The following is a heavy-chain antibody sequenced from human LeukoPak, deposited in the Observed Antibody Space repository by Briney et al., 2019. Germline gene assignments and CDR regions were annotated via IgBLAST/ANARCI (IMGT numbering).Heavy chain of an antibody. CDR3: ARAFCGGDCYSETEQYYFDY. Sequence: PSETLSLTCAVYGGSFSGYYWSWIRQPPGKGLEWIGEINHSGSTNYNPSLKSRVTISVDTSKNQFSLKLSSVTAADTAVYYCARAFCGGDCYSETEQYYFDYWGQGTLVTVSS. CDR2: INHSGST. D-gene: IGHD2-21*02. J-gene: IGHJ4*02. CDR1: GGSFSGYY. V-gene: IGHV4-34*01.